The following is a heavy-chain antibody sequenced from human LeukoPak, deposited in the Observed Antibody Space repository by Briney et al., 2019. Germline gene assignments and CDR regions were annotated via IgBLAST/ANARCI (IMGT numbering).Heavy chain of an antibody. CDR2: IYSGGST. V-gene: IGHV3-66*01. Sequence: GGSLRLSCAASGFTFSSYNINWVRQAPGKGPEWVSVIYSGGSTYYADSVKGRFTISRDNSKNTLYLQMNSLRAEDTAVYHCARVDSRTAQFDYWGQGTLVTVSS. D-gene: IGHD6-13*01. J-gene: IGHJ4*02. CDR3: ARVDSRTAQFDY. CDR1: GFTFSSYN.